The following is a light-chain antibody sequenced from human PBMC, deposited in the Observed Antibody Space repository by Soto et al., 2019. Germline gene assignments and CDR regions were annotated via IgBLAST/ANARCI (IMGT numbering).Light chain of an antibody. CDR1: QSISSW. CDR3: QQYNSYSIT. J-gene: IGKJ5*01. Sequence: IQMTRSPSTLSASIGARVTITCRASQSISSWLAWYQQKPGKAPKLLIYKASSLESGVPSRFSGSGSGTEFTLTISSLQPDDFATYYCQQYNSYSITFGQGARLAI. V-gene: IGKV1-5*03. CDR2: KAS.